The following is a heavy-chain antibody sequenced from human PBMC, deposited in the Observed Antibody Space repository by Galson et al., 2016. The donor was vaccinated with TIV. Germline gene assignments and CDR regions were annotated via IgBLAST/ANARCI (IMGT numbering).Heavy chain of an antibody. J-gene: IGHJ4*02. CDR1: GFNFGYYG. CDR2: INGNGIAT. V-gene: IGHV3-20*04. D-gene: IGHD2-15*01. Sequence: SLRLSCAASGFNFGYYGLSWLRQAPGKGLEWVANINGNGIATRYAGSLKGRFTISRDNAKNSLFLQMTSLGVEDTALYFCAREFFCGGTCYYFDQWGQGALFSVSS. CDR3: AREFFCGGTCYYFDQ.